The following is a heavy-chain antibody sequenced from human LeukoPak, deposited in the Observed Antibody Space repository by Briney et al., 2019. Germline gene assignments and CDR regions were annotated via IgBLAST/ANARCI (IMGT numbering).Heavy chain of an antibody. Sequence: SETLSLTCTVSGGSISSGDYYWSWIRQPPGKGLEWIGYIYYSGSTYYNPSLKSRVTISVDTSKNPFSLKLSSVTAADTAVYYCARDRRAIAAAGTYYYGMDVWGQGTTVTVSS. CDR1: GGSISSGDYY. CDR2: IYYSGST. J-gene: IGHJ6*02. D-gene: IGHD6-13*01. CDR3: ARDRRAIAAAGTYYYGMDV. V-gene: IGHV4-30-4*01.